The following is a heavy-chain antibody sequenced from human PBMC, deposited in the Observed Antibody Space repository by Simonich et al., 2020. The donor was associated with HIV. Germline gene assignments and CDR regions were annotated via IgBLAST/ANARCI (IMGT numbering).Heavy chain of an antibody. Sequence: QVQLVESGGGVVQPGRSLRLSCAASGFTFSSYAMHWVRKAPGKGLEWVAVISYDGSNKYYADSVKGRFTISRDNSKNTLYRQMNSLRAEDTAVYYCASGGSISSVWADDYWGQGTLVTVSS. CDR3: ASGGSISSVWADDY. CDR1: GFTFSSYA. D-gene: IGHD3-16*01. V-gene: IGHV3-30*07. CDR2: ISYDGSNK. J-gene: IGHJ4*02.